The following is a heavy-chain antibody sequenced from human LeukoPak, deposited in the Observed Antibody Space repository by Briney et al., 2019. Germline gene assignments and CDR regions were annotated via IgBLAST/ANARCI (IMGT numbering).Heavy chain of an antibody. CDR1: GFTFSSYS. D-gene: IGHD3-9*01. CDR2: ISSSSSYI. V-gene: IGHV3-21*01. CDR3: ARDVLYYDILTGYSPRGIFDY. Sequence: GSLRPSCAASGFTFSSYSMNWVRQAPGKGLEWVSSISSSSSYIYYADSVKGRFTISRDNAKNSLYLQMNSLRAEDTAVYYCARDVLYYDILTGYSPRGIFDYWGQGTLVTVSS. J-gene: IGHJ4*02.